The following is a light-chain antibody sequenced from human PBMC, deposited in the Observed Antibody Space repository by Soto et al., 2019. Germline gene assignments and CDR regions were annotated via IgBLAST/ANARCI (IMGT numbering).Light chain of an antibody. Sequence: QSALTQPASVSGSPGQSITISCTGTSSDVGSYNYVSWYQQHPGKAPKLIIYEVSDRPSGISSRFSGSKSGNTASLTISGLQTEDEHDYYCSSYTSSSTLFGTGTKVTVL. CDR3: SSYTSSSTL. J-gene: IGLJ1*01. CDR2: EVS. V-gene: IGLV2-14*01. CDR1: SSDVGSYNY.